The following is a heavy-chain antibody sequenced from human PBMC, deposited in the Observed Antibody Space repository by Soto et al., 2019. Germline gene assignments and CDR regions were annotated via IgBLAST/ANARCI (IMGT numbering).Heavy chain of an antibody. V-gene: IGHV1-3*05. CDR3: ARGTPVWFDP. J-gene: IGHJ5*02. Sequence: QVQLVQSGAEEKKPGASVKVSCKASGYTFSDYAIHRVRQAPGQRPEWMGWINAGNGNTKYSQKFQGRVTITRDTSASTAYMELSSLRSEDTAVYYCARGTPVWFDPWGQGTLVTVSS. CDR2: INAGNGNT. CDR1: GYTFSDYA. D-gene: IGHD3-10*01.